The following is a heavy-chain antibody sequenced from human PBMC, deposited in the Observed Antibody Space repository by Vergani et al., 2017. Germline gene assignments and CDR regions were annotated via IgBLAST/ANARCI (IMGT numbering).Heavy chain of an antibody. CDR1: AGSISSSSYY. CDR2: IYYSGST. D-gene: IGHD3-16*01. CDR3: ARDGGRGSWDD. J-gene: IGHJ4*02. Sequence: QLQLQESGPGLVKPSETLSLTCTVSAGSISSSSYYWGWIRQPPGKGLEWIGSIYYSGSTYYNPSLKSRVTISVDTSKNQFALKLSSVTAADTAVDYCARDGGRGSWDDWGQGTLGNGSS. V-gene: IGHV4-39*07.